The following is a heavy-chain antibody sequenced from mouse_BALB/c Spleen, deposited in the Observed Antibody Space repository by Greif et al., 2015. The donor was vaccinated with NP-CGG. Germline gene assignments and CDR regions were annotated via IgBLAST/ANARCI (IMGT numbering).Heavy chain of an antibody. J-gene: IGHJ2*01. CDR2: ISSGGSYT. CDR3: ASYYGSSFDY. Sequence: EVMLVESGGGLVKPGGSLKLSCAASGFTFSSYAMSWVRQTPEKRLEWVATISSGGSYTYYPDSVKGRFTISRDNAKNTLYLQMSSLRSEDTAMYYCASYYGSSFDYWGQGTTLTVSS. V-gene: IGHV5-9-1*01. CDR1: GFTFSSYA. D-gene: IGHD1-1*01.